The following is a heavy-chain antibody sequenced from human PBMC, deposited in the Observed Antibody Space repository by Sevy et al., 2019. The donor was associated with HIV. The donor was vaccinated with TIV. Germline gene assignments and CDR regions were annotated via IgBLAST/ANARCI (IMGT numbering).Heavy chain of an antibody. CDR3: GSGLMRYFDL. Sequence: GGSLRLSRAASEFTLSRYWMSWVRQAPGKGLEWVANINQDGSEKYYVDSLKGRFTISIDNAANSVYLQMNSLRAEDTALYYCGSGLMRYFDLWGRGTLVTVSS. D-gene: IGHD3-10*01. V-gene: IGHV3-7*01. CDR1: EFTLSRYW. CDR2: INQDGSEK. J-gene: IGHJ2*01.